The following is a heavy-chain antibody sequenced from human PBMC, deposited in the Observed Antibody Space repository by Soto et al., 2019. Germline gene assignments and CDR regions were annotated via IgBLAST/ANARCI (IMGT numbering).Heavy chain of an antibody. Sequence: ASVKVSCKASGGTFSSYAISWVRQAPGQGLEWMGGIIPILGIANYAQKFQGRVTITADKSTSTAYMELSSLRSEDTAVYYCASEGYKLGYCSSTSCYQDKSYYYFGMDVWGQGTTVTVSS. V-gene: IGHV1-69*10. J-gene: IGHJ6*02. D-gene: IGHD2-2*01. CDR2: IIPILGIA. CDR1: GGTFSSYA. CDR3: ASEGYKLGYCSSTSCYQDKSYYYFGMDV.